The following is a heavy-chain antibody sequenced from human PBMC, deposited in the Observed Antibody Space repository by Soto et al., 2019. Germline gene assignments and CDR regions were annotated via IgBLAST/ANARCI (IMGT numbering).Heavy chain of an antibody. V-gene: IGHV3-7*05. D-gene: IGHD4-17*01. CDR3: AREDYGDYGYYYYYGMDV. CDR2: IKQDGSEK. J-gene: IGHJ6*02. CDR1: GFTFSSYW. Sequence: EVQLVESGGGLVQPGGSLRLSCAASGFTFSSYWMSWVRQAPGKGLEWVANIKQDGSEKYYVDSVKGRFTISRDNAKTSLYLQMNSLRADDTAVYYCAREDYGDYGYYYYYGMDVWGQGTTVTVSS.